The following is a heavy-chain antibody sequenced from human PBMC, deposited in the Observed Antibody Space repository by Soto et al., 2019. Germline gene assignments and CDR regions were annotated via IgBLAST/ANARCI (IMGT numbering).Heavy chain of an antibody. CDR2: IYSSGSS. CDR1: GSSISGSY. J-gene: IGHJ6*02. V-gene: IGHV4-4*07. D-gene: IGHD4-17*01. CDR3: ARLFTVTTDYYFGMDV. Sequence: AETLSLTCTVSGSSISGSYWSWVRQPAGKGLEWIGRIYSSGSSNYNPSLNSRLTMSLDTSKNQFSLKLRSVTAADTAIYYCARLFTVTTDYYFGMDVWGQGTTVTVSS.